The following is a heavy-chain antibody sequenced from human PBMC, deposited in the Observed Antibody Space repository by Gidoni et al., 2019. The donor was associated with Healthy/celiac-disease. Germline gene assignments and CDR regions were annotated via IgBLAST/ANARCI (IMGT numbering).Heavy chain of an antibody. CDR3: ARQLRGYDFDY. J-gene: IGHJ4*02. CDR1: GDSFTSYW. Sequence: EVQLVQSGAEGKKPGESLKIDSKGSGDSFTSYWIGWGRQMPGKGLEWVGIIYPGDSDTRYSPSFQGQVTISADKSIITAYLQCSSLKASDTAMYYCARQLRGYDFDYWGQGTLVTVSS. D-gene: IGHD5-12*01. V-gene: IGHV5-51*01. CDR2: IYPGDSDT.